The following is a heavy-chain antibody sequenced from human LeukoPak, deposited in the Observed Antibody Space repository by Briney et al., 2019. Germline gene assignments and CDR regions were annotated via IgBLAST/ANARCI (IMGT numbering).Heavy chain of an antibody. CDR2: INWNGGST. Sequence: PGGSLRLSCAASGFTFDDYGMSWVSQAPGKGLEWVSGINWNGGSTGYADSVKGRFTISRDNAKNSLYLQMNSLRAEDTALYYCARESVVPAADYYYYMDVWCKGTTVTVSS. V-gene: IGHV3-20*04. D-gene: IGHD2-2*01. J-gene: IGHJ6*03. CDR1: GFTFDDYG. CDR3: ARESVVPAADYYYYMDV.